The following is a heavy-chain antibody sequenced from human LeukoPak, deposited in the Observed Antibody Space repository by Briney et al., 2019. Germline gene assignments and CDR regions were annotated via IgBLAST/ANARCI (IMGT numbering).Heavy chain of an antibody. J-gene: IGHJ4*02. CDR3: ARAMVRGVIDY. D-gene: IGHD3-10*01. CDR2: IYSGRST. V-gene: IGHV3-53*01. CDR1: GFTVSSNY. Sequence: GGSLRLSCAASGFTVSSNYMSWVRQAPGKGLEWVSVIYSGRSTYYADSVKGRFTISRDNSKNTLYLQMNSLRAEDTAVYYCARAMVRGVIDYWGQGTLVTVSS.